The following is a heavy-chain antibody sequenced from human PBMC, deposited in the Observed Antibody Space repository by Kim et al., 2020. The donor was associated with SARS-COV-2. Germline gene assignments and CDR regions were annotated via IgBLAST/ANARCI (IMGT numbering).Heavy chain of an antibody. CDR2: IYSGGSST. Sequence: GGSLRLSCAASGFTFSSYAMSWVRQAPGKGLEWVSVIYSGGSSTYYADSVKGRFTISRDNSKNTLYLQMNSLRAEDTAVYYCAKGYYDSSVTGFDYWGQGTLVTVSS. D-gene: IGHD3-22*01. CDR1: GFTFSSYA. V-gene: IGHV3-23*03. J-gene: IGHJ4*02. CDR3: AKGYYDSSVTGFDY.